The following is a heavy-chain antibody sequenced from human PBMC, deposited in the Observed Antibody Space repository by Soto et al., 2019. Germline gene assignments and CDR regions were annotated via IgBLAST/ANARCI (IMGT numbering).Heavy chain of an antibody. Sequence: QVQLVESGGGVVQPGRSLRLSCAASGFTFSSYGMHWVRQAPGKGLEWVALVWYDGGNKYYADSVKGRFTISRDNSKNTLYLHMNSLRDEDTAVHYCVRAAGYSGNDYVYYYGMDVWGQGTTVTVSS. V-gene: IGHV3-33*01. J-gene: IGHJ6*02. CDR2: VWYDGGNK. CDR3: VRAAGYSGNDYVYYYGMDV. CDR1: GFTFSSYG. D-gene: IGHD5-12*01.